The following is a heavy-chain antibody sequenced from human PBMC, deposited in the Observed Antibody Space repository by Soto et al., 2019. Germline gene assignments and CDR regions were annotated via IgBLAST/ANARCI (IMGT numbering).Heavy chain of an antibody. CDR3: ARAAVVAATAFDY. CDR2: IIPILGIA. D-gene: IGHD2-15*01. J-gene: IGHJ4*02. CDR1: GGTFSSYT. V-gene: IGHV1-69*02. Sequence: RASVKVSCKASGGTFSSYTISWVRQAPGQGLEWMGRIIPILGIANYAQKFQGRVTITADKSTSTAYMELSSLRSEDTAVYYCARAAVVAATAFDYWGQGTLVTVSS.